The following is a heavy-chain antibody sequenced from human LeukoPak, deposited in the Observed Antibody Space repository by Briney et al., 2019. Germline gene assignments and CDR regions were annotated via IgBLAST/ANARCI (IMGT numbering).Heavy chain of an antibody. V-gene: IGHV4-34*01. CDR3: ARHRARGYSYYYYYMDV. CDR2: INHSGST. D-gene: IGHD5-12*01. Sequence: SETLSLTCAVYGGSFSGYYWSWIRQPPGKGLEWIGEINHSGSTNYNPSLKSRVTISVDTSKNQFSLKLSSVTAADTAVYYCARHRARGYSYYYYYMDVWGKGTSVTVSS. CDR1: GGSFSGYY. J-gene: IGHJ6*03.